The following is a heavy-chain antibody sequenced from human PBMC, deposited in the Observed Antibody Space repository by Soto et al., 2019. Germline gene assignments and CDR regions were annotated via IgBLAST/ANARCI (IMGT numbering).Heavy chain of an antibody. V-gene: IGHV4-59*01. D-gene: IGHD2-2*01. CDR1: GGSISSYY. J-gene: IGHJ4*02. CDR2: IYYSGST. Sequence: SETLSLTCTVSGGSISSYYWSWIRQPPGKGLEWIGYIYYSGSTNYNPSLKSRVTISVDTSKNQFSLKLSSVTAADTAVYYCARGAVEYQLLFYYFDYWGQGTLVTVSS. CDR3: ARGAVEYQLLFYYFDY.